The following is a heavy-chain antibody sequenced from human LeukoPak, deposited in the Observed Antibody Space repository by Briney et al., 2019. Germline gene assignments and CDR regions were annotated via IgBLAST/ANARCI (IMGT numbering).Heavy chain of an antibody. CDR1: GLTFSSFD. V-gene: IGHV3-13*01. D-gene: IGHD1-1*01. CDR3: ARGPPRGKYYYMDV. CDR2: IGTASDT. J-gene: IGHJ6*03. Sequence: PGGSLRLSCAASGLTFSSFDMHWVRQPTGQGLEWVSTIGTASDTYYPGSVEGRFTLSRDNAKNSLYLQMNSLTAGDTAVYYCARGPPRGKYYYMDVWGKGTTVTVS.